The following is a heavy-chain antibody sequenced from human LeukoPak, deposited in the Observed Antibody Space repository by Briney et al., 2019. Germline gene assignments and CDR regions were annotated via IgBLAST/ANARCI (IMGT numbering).Heavy chain of an antibody. CDR1: GGTFSSYA. D-gene: IGHD4-17*01. CDR2: INPSGGST. CDR3: ARDYGDYYNWFDP. J-gene: IGHJ5*02. V-gene: IGHV1-46*01. Sequence: ASVKVSCKASGGTFSSYAISWVRQAPGQGLEWMGIINPSGGSTGYAQKFQGRVTMTRDTSTSTVYMELSSLRSEDTAVYYCARDYGDYYNWFDPWGQGTLVTVSS.